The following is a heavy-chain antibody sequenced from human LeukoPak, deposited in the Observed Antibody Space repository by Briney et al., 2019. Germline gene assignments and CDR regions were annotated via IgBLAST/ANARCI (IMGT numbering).Heavy chain of an antibody. CDR3: ARDSLARPLGY. J-gene: IGHJ4*02. CDR1: GFTFDDYA. CDR2: INWNSASI. V-gene: IGHV3-9*01. D-gene: IGHD6-6*01. Sequence: GGSLRLSCAASGFTFDDYAMHWVRQAPGKGLEWVSGINWNSASIAYADSVKGRFTISRDNAKNSLYLQMNSLRAEDTAVYYCARDSLARPLGYWGQGTLVTVSS.